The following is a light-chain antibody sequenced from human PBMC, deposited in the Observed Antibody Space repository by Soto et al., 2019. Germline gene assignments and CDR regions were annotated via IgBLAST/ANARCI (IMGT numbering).Light chain of an antibody. V-gene: IGLV1-47*01. Sequence: QAVLTQPPSASGTPGQRVTISCSRSSSNIGSNYVYWYQQLPGTAPKLLIYRSNQRPSGVPDRFSGSTSGTSASLAISGLRSEDEADYYCAAWDDSLSGSVFGGGTKLTVL. J-gene: IGLJ3*02. CDR3: AAWDDSLSGSV. CDR2: RSN. CDR1: SSNIGSNY.